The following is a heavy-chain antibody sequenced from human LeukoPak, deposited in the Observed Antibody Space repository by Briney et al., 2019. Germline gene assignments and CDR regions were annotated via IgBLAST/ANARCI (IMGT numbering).Heavy chain of an antibody. J-gene: IGHJ4*02. Sequence: SETLSLTCTVSGGSISSSSYYWGWIRQPPGKGLEWIGSIYYSGSTYYNPSLKSRVTISVGTSKNQFSLKLSSVTAADTAVYYCARHRNDFWSGYYPDYWGQGTLVTVSS. CDR3: ARHRNDFWSGYYPDY. D-gene: IGHD3-3*01. V-gene: IGHV4-39*01. CDR2: IYYSGST. CDR1: GGSISSSSYY.